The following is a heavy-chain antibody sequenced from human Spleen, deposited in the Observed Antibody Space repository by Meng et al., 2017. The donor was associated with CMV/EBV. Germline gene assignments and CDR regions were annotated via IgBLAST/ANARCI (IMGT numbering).Heavy chain of an antibody. J-gene: IGHJ6*02. CDR1: GYTFTSYY. CDR2: INPSGGST. D-gene: IGHD6-6*01. Sequence: ASVKVSCKASGYTFTSYYMHWVRQAPGQGLEWMGIINPSGGSTSYAQKFQGRVTMTRDTSTSTAYMELSSLRSEDTAVYYCARDLSSSSMGYYYYGMDVWGQGTTVTVSS. V-gene: IGHV1-46*01. CDR3: ARDLSSSSMGYYYYGMDV.